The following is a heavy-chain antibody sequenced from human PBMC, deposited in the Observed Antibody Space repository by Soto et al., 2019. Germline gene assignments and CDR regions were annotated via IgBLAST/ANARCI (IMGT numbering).Heavy chain of an antibody. CDR3: ARIADCSTTSCSFHSRFHIRGYYYYYGLDV. D-gene: IGHD2-2*01. CDR2: ISAYNGNS. CDR1: GYTFTSYG. V-gene: IGHV1-18*01. Sequence: ASVKVSCKASGYTFTSYGISWVRQAPGQGLEWVGWISAYNGNSNFAQKYHGRVTMTTDTSTSTAYMEMSSLRSDDTAVYYCARIADCSTTSCSFHSRFHIRGYYYYYGLDVWG. J-gene: IGHJ6*02.